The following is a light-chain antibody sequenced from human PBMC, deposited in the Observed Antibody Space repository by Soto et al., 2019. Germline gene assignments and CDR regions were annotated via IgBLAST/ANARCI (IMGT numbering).Light chain of an antibody. CDR1: QTINNY. CDR2: TTS. V-gene: IGKV1-39*01. Sequence: DIQMTQSPPSLSASVGDSVTITCRSSQTINNYLHWYQQKPGQAPQLLIHTTSTLQSGAPSRFSGSGSGTDYTLTINSLQPEDFATYYCQQTNTSPLTFGQGTKVDFK. J-gene: IGKJ1*01. CDR3: QQTNTSPLT.